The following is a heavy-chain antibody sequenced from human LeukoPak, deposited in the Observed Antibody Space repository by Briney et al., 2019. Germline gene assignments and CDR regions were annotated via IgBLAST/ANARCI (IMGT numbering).Heavy chain of an antibody. V-gene: IGHV1-2*02. J-gene: IGHJ4*02. CDR2: MNPNTGGT. Sequence: ASVKVSCKASGYSFHLNYMHWVRQAPGQGLEWLGWMNPNTGGTNFAQKFQGRVTMTRDTSISTVYMELSRLRSDDTAVYHCARAAASRPFDYWGQGTLVTVSS. D-gene: IGHD6-6*01. CDR3: ARAAASRPFDY. CDR1: GYSFHLNY.